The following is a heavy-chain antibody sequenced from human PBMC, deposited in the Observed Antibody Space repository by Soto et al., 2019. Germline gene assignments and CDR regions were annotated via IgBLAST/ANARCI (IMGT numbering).Heavy chain of an antibody. CDR3: ARRQQQTGGDYYYHGMDV. Sequence: PSETLSLTCTVSGGSISSSLYYWGGLRQRPGEGLEWIGSIYYSGSTYYHPSLKSRVTISVDTSKNQFSLKLGSVTAADTAVYYCARRQQQTGGDYYYHGMDVWGQGTTVTVSS. D-gene: IGHD6-13*01. J-gene: IGHJ6*01. CDR1: GGSISSSLYY. V-gene: IGHV4-39*01. CDR2: IYYSGST.